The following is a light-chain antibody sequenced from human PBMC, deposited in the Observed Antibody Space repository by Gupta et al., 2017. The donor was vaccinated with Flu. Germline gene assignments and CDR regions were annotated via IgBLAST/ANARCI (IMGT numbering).Light chain of an antibody. CDR2: AAS. CDR1: QSISSY. Sequence: DIQMTQSPSSLSASLGDRVTITCRASQSISSYVNWYQQKPGKAPQFLIYAASSLQSGVPSRFSGSGSGTDFTLTINSLQPEDCAIHYCQQSYAIPYTFGQGTKLEIK. CDR3: QQSYAIPYT. J-gene: IGKJ2*01. V-gene: IGKV1-39*01.